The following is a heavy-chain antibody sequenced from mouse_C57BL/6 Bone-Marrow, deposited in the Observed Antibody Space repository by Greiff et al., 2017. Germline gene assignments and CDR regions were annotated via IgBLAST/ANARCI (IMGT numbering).Heavy chain of an antibody. V-gene: IGHV5-6*01. J-gene: IGHJ2*01. CDR1: GFTFSSYG. CDR3: ARHGGLRPLDY. CDR2: ISSGGSYT. D-gene: IGHD2-4*01. Sequence: EVHLVESGGDLVKPGGSLKLSCAASGFTFSSYGMSWVRQTPDKRLEWVATISSGGSYTYYPDSVKGRFTISRDNAKNTLYLQRSSLKSEDTAMYYCARHGGLRPLDYWGQGTTLTVSS.